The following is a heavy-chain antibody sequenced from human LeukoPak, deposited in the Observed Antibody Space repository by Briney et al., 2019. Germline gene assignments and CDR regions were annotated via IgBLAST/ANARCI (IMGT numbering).Heavy chain of an antibody. CDR3: AKGGRPSAPYYFDY. Sequence: GGSLRLSCEASGVTFSSYGMHWVRQAPGKGLEWVAVIWYDGSNKYYADSVKGRFTISRDNSKNTLYLQMNSLRAEDTAVYYCAKGGRPSAPYYFDYWGQGTLVTVSS. CDR1: GVTFSSYG. V-gene: IGHV3-33*06. CDR2: IWYDGSNK. J-gene: IGHJ4*02.